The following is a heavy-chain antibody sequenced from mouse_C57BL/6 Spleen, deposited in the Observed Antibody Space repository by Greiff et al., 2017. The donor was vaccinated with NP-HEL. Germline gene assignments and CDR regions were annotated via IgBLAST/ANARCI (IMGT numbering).Heavy chain of an antibody. Sequence: QVHVKQPGAELVKPGASVKMSCKASGYTFTSYWITWVKQRPGQGLEWIGDIYPGSGSTNYNEKFKSKATLTVDTSSSTAYMQLSSLTSEDSAVYYCANYGNYRRFAYWGQGTLVTVSA. J-gene: IGHJ3*01. CDR1: GYTFTSYW. V-gene: IGHV1-55*01. CDR2: IYPGSGST. D-gene: IGHD2-1*01. CDR3: ANYGNYRRFAY.